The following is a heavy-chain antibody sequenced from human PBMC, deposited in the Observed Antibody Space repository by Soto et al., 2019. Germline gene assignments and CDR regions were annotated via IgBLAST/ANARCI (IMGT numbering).Heavy chain of an antibody. CDR2: ISAYNGNT. D-gene: IGHD2-15*01. CDR3: ARDRGRCSGGSCYSFYYNYGMDV. Sequence: ASVKVSCKASGYTFTSYGISWVRQAPGQGLEWMGWISAYNGNTNYAQKLQGRVTMTTDTSTSTAYMELSSLRSEDTAVYYCARDRGRCSGGSCYSFYYNYGMDVWGQGTTVTVSS. J-gene: IGHJ6*02. CDR1: GYTFTSYG. V-gene: IGHV1-18*01.